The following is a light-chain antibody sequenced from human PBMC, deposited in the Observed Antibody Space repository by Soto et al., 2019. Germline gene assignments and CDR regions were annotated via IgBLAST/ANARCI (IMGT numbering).Light chain of an antibody. J-gene: IGKJ2*01. CDR2: CAS. Sequence: DIVMTQSPDSLAVSLGERATINCKSSQSVLYSSNNKNYVAWYQQKAGQPPKLLIYCASTRESGVPDRFSGSGSGTDFTLTISSLQAEDVAVYYCQQHYTPPVTFGQGTRLEIK. CDR1: QSVLYSSNNKNY. V-gene: IGKV4-1*01. CDR3: QQHYTPPVT.